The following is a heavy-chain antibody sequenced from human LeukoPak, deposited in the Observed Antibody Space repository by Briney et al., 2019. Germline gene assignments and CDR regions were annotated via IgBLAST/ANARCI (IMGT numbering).Heavy chain of an antibody. J-gene: IGHJ3*01. CDR1: GFTFSSYA. Sequence: GGSLRLSCAASGFTFSSYAMSWVRQAPGKGLEWVSAISATGRSPYYSDSVRGRFTISRDNSKNTLYLQMNTLRAEDTAVYFCAKDLGSGTYSDAFDFWGQGTMVSVSS. D-gene: IGHD3-10*01. CDR2: ISATGRSP. CDR3: AKDLGSGTYSDAFDF. V-gene: IGHV3-23*01.